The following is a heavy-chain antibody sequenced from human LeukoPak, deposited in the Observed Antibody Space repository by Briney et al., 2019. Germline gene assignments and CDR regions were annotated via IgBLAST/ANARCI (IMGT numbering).Heavy chain of an antibody. D-gene: IGHD4-17*01. J-gene: IGHJ3*02. CDR1: GGSISSYY. Sequence: SETLSLTCTVSGGSISSYYWSCIRQSPGKGLEYIGYIYYSGSTSYNPSLKSRVTISVDTSKNQVSLKLSSVTAADTAVYYCASYGGSTGDAFDIWGQGTMVTVSS. V-gene: IGHV4-59*08. CDR3: ASYGGSTGDAFDI. CDR2: IYYSGST.